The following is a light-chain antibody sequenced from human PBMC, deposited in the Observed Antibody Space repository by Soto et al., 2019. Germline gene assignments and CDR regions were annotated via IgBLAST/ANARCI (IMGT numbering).Light chain of an antibody. CDR1: SSDVGGYND. CDR3: SAYTSSSPWV. CDR2: DVS. J-gene: IGLJ3*02. V-gene: IGLV2-14*01. Sequence: SALTQPASVSGSPGQSITISCTGTSSDVGGYNDVSWYQQHPGKAPKLMIYDVSNRPSGVSNRFSGSKSGNTASLTISGLQAEDEADYYCSAYTSSSPWVFGGGTQLTVL.